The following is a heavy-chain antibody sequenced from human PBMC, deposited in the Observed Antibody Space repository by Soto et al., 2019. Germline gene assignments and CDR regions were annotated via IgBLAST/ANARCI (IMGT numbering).Heavy chain of an antibody. D-gene: IGHD3-22*01. Sequence: ASVKVSCKASGYTFTSYGISWVRQAPGQGLEWMGWISAYNGNTNYAQKLQGRVTMTTDTSTSTAYMELRSLRSDDTAVYYCAAGAYYDSSGYYDYWYFDLWGRGTLVTVSS. V-gene: IGHV1-18*01. J-gene: IGHJ2*01. CDR1: GYTFTSYG. CDR2: ISAYNGNT. CDR3: AAGAYYDSSGYYDYWYFDL.